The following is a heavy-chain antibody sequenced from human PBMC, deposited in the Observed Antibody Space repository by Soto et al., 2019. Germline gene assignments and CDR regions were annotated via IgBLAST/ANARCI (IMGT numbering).Heavy chain of an antibody. CDR3: ARVTTILNWFDP. D-gene: IGHD3-3*01. J-gene: IGHJ5*02. Sequence: SETLCLTCTVSGGSINSGGYYWSWHRQHPGKGLEWIGFIYYSGSTYYNPSLKSRLAISLDTSKNQFSLKLTSVTAADTAVYFCARVTTILNWFDPWGQGTLVTVSS. CDR1: GGSINSGGYY. CDR2: IYYSGST. V-gene: IGHV4-31*03.